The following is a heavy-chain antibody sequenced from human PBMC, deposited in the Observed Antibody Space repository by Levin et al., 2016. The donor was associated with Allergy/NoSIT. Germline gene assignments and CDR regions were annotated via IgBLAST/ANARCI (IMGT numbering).Heavy chain of an antibody. V-gene: IGHV3-30*02. CDR1: GFTFSNAW. Sequence: GESLKISCAASGFTFSNAWMSWVRQAPGKGLEWVSFIQYDGSSKYYSDSVKGRFTISRDNYKNTVYLEMNNLAPEDTAVYYCVKDGGYYALDVWGQGTTVTVSS. CDR2: IQYDGSSK. J-gene: IGHJ6*02. CDR3: VKDGGYYALDV. D-gene: IGHD3-16*01.